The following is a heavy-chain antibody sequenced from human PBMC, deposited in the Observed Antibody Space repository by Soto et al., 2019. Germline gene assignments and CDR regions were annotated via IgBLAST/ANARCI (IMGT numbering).Heavy chain of an antibody. D-gene: IGHD3-22*01. V-gene: IGHV4-39*01. J-gene: IGHJ4*02. CDR2: IYYSGST. Sequence: QLQLQESGPGLVKPSETLSLTCTVSGGSISSSSYYWGWIRQPPGKGLEWIGSIYYSGSTYYNPSLKSRVTISVDTSKNQFSLKLSSVTAADTAVYYCALTRRSPYYDSSGSFDYWGQGTLVTVSS. CDR1: GGSISSSSYY. CDR3: ALTRRSPYYDSSGSFDY.